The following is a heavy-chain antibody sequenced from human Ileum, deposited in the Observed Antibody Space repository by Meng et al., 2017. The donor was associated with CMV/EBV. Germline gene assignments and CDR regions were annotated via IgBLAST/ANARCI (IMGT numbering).Heavy chain of an antibody. CDR3: AREENTVNQFEY. D-gene: IGHD4-17*01. V-gene: IGHV4-4*07. J-gene: IGHJ4*02. Sequence: QGQRQAVGPGGGKPSRALSLNLSSSGVLISSCDWAWVRQPAGKGMELVGRINAGGSTNDNPSLKSRVTMSVDTSKNQFSLKVTSVTAADTAVYYCAREENTVNQFEYWGQGTLVTVSS. CDR1: GVLISSCD. CDR2: INAGGST.